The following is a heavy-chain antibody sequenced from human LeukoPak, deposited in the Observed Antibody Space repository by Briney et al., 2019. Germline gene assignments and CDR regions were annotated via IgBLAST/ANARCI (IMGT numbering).Heavy chain of an antibody. CDR1: GFTFSSYG. V-gene: IGHV3-30*02. Sequence: PGGSLRLSCAASGFTFSSYGMHWVRQAPGKGLEWVAFIRYDGSNKYYADSVKGRFTISRDNSKNTLYLQMNSLRAEDTAVYYCARWSYTAQSRTVDYWGQGTLDTVSS. J-gene: IGHJ4*02. D-gene: IGHD3-16*01. CDR3: ARWSYTAQSRTVDY. CDR2: IRYDGSNK.